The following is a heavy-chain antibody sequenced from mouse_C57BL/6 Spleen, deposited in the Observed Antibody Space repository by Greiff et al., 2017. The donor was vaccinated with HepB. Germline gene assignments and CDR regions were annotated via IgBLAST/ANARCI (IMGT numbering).Heavy chain of an antibody. D-gene: IGHD2-4*01. V-gene: IGHV1-22*01. CDR3: ARNDYDHWYFDV. CDR2: INPNNGGT. J-gene: IGHJ1*03. Sequence: EVQLQQSGPELVKPGASVKMSCKASGYTFTDYTMHWVKQSHGKSLEWIGYINPNNGGTSYNQKFKGKATLTVNKSSSTAYMELRSLTSEDSAVYYCARNDYDHWYFDVWGTGTTVTVSS. CDR1: GYTFTDYT.